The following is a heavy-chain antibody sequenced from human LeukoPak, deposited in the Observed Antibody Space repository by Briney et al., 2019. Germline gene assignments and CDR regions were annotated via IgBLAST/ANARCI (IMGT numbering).Heavy chain of an antibody. V-gene: IGHV4-31*03. CDR1: GGSISSGGYY. Sequence: PSQTLSLTCTVSGGSISSGGYYWSWIRQHPGKGLEWIGYIYYSGSTNYNPSLKSRVTISVDTSKNQSSLKLSSVTAADTAVYYCARESVAAAANYYYGMDVWGQGTTVTVSS. CDR2: IYYSGST. CDR3: ARESVAAAANYYYGMDV. J-gene: IGHJ6*02. D-gene: IGHD6-13*01.